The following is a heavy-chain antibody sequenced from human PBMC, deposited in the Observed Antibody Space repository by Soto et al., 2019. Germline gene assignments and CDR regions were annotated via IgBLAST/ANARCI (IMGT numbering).Heavy chain of an antibody. J-gene: IGHJ6*02. V-gene: IGHV1-69*01. CDR1: GGTFNSYA. Sequence: QVQLVQSGAEVKKPGSSVKVSCKASGGTFNSYAISWVRQAPGQGLEWMGGIIPIFGTANYAQKFQGRVTIPADESTSTAYMELSSLRSADTAVYYCAGAAGLERRLRYYYGMDVWGQGTTVTVSS. CDR3: AGAAGLERRLRYYYGMDV. D-gene: IGHD1-1*01. CDR2: IIPIFGTA.